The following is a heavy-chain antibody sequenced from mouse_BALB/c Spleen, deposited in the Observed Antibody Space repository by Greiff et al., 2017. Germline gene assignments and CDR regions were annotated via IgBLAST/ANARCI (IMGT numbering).Heavy chain of an antibody. Sequence: VHLVESGPGLVAPSQSLSITCTVSGFSLTSYGVHWVRQPPGKGLEWLGVIWAGGSTNYNSALMSRLSISKDNSKSQVFLKMNSLQTDDTAMYYCAGNYGYDDAMDYWGQGTSVTVSS. V-gene: IGHV2-9*02. D-gene: IGHD2-2*01. J-gene: IGHJ4*01. CDR2: IWAGGST. CDR1: GFSLTSYG. CDR3: AGNYGYDDAMDY.